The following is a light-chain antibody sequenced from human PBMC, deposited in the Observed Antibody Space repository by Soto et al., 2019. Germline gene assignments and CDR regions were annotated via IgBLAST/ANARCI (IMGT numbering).Light chain of an antibody. V-gene: IGKV1-5*01. Sequence: DIQMTQSPSTLSAAIGDRVTITSLASQSLSSWLAWYQQNPGKAPKLLIYDASTLYSGVPPRFSGSGSETEFTLTITSLRPDDLATYYCQHYISFSQETFGQGTKVEIK. CDR3: QHYISFSQET. CDR2: DAS. J-gene: IGKJ2*01. CDR1: QSLSSW.